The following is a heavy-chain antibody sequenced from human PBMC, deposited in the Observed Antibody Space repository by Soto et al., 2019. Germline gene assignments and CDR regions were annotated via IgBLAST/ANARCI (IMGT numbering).Heavy chain of an antibody. CDR3: ARRPGDSYGYYYYGMDV. V-gene: IGHV5-51*01. CDR1: GYSFTSYW. J-gene: IGHJ6*02. D-gene: IGHD5-18*01. Sequence: GESLKISCNGSGYSFTSYWIGWVRQMPWKGLEWMGIIYPGDSDTRYSPSFQGQVTISADKSISTAYLQWSSLKASDTAMYYCARRPGDSYGYYYYGMDVWGQGTTVTVSS. CDR2: IYPGDSDT.